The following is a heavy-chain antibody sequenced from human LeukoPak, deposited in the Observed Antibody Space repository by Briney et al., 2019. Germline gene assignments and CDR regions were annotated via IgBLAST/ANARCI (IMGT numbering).Heavy chain of an antibody. CDR2: ISHSGTT. J-gene: IGHJ3*02. CDR3: ARGLVWRFLLDSRRDSFDI. CDR1: GGSFSGYY. V-gene: IGHV4-34*01. Sequence: SETLSLTCAVYGGSFSGYYWSWIRQPPGKGLEWLGEISHSGTTTYNPSLKSRVTISVDTSKNQFSLRLRSVTAADTAVYYCARGLVWRFLLDSRRDSFDIWGQGTTITVSS. D-gene: IGHD3-16*01.